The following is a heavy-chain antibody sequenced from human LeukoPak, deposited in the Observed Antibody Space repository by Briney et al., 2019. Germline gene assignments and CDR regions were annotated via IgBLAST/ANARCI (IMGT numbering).Heavy chain of an antibody. J-gene: IGHJ2*01. D-gene: IGHD3-10*01. Sequence: SETLSLTCTVSGGSISSSSYYWGWIRQPPGRGLEFIGSIYYSGSTYYNPSLKSRVTISVDTSKNQFSLKLSSVTAADTAVYYCALTGFWFFDLWGRGTLVTVSS. V-gene: IGHV4-39*01. CDR1: GGSISSSSYY. CDR2: IYYSGST. CDR3: ALTGFWFFDL.